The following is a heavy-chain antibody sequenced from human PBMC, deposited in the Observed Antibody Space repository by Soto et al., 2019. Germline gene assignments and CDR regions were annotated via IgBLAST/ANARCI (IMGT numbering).Heavy chain of an antibody. J-gene: IGHJ4*02. V-gene: IGHV3-30*18. CDR2: IAYDGSNK. CDR1: GFTFSSYG. CDR3: AKDQRRDGYNYCDY. Sequence: GRSLRLSCAASGFTFSSYGMHWVRQAPGKGLEWVAVIAYDGSNKYYADSVKGRFTISRDNSKNTLYLQMNSLRAEDTAVYYCAKDQRRDGYNYCDYWGQGTLVTVSS. D-gene: IGHD5-18*01.